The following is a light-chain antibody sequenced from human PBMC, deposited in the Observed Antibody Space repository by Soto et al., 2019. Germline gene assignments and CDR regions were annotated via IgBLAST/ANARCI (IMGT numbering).Light chain of an antibody. Sequence: QPVLTQSPSASASLGVSVKLTCTLSSGHSTYAIAWHQQQPDRGPRYLMTLSSDGSHTKADGIPYRFSGSSSGAARYLTITSLQSEDEADYYCQTWDTGTVVFGGGTKLTVL. CDR3: QTWDTGTVV. V-gene: IGLV4-69*01. CDR1: SGHSTYA. J-gene: IGLJ2*01. CDR2: LSSDGSH.